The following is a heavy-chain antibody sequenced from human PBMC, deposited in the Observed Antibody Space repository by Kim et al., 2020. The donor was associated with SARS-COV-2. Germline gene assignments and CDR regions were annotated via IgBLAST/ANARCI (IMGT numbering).Heavy chain of an antibody. D-gene: IGHD3-3*01. CDR1: GFTFSSYE. V-gene: IGHV3-48*03. J-gene: IGHJ6*02. Sequence: GGSLRLSCAASGFTFSSYEMNWVRQAPGKGLEWVSYISTSGSTIYYADSVKGRFTISRDYAKNSLYLQMNSLRAEDTAVYYCARNDYDFYGMDVWGQGAT. CDR3: ARNDYDFYGMDV. CDR2: ISTSGSTI.